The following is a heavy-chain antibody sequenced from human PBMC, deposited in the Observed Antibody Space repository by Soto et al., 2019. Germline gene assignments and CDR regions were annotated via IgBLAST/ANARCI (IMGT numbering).Heavy chain of an antibody. V-gene: IGHV1-69*01. Sequence: QVQLVQSGAEVKKPGSSVNVSCKASGGTFSSYAISWVRQAAGQWLEWMGGIIPIPGTANYAQKFQSRVTITADESTSTAYMELSSLRSEDPAVYYCARSQGSSTSLEIYYYYYYGMDVWGQGTTVTVSS. CDR3: ARSQGSSTSLEIYYYYYYGMDV. J-gene: IGHJ6*02. D-gene: IGHD2-2*01. CDR1: GGTFSSYA. CDR2: IIPIPGTA.